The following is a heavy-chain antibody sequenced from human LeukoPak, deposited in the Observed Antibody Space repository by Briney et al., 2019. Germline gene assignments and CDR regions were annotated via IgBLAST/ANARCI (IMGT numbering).Heavy chain of an antibody. D-gene: IGHD4-11*01. J-gene: IGHJ4*02. CDR2: FDREDGEP. V-gene: IGHV1-24*01. CDR3: ATNVDYSDDY. Sequence: GASVKVSCKVSGYTLTALSIQWVRQVPGKGHEWMGGFDREDGEPIYAQRFQGRVTMTEDTSTATAYMDLSSLRSDDTAVYYCATNVDYSDDYWGQGTLVTVSS. CDR1: GYTLTALS.